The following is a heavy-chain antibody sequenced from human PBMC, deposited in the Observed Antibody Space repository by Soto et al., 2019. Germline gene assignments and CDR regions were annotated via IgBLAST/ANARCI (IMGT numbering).Heavy chain of an antibody. CDR2: INSDGSST. CDR3: ASYGSGSFGMDV. J-gene: IGHJ6*02. CDR1: GFTFSSYW. Sequence: AGGSLRLSCAASGFTFSSYWMHWVRQAPGKGLVWVSRINSDGSSTSYADSVKGRFTISRDNAKNTLYLQMDSLRAEDTAVYYCASYGSGSFGMDVWGQGTTVTVSS. D-gene: IGHD3-10*01. V-gene: IGHV3-74*01.